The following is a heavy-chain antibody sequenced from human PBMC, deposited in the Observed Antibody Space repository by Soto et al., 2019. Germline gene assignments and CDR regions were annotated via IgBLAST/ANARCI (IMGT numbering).Heavy chain of an antibody. J-gene: IGHJ4*02. V-gene: IGHV4-30-2*01. CDR1: GGSISSGGYY. CDR2: IYHSGST. CDR3: ARVPYD. Sequence: SGTLSLTCAASGGSISSGGYYWGWSGQAARKGLEWIGYIYHSGSTYYTPSLESRVTMSVDRSKSLFSLELSSLTAADTAVYSCARVPYDWGQGTLVTVSS. D-gene: IGHD4-17*01.